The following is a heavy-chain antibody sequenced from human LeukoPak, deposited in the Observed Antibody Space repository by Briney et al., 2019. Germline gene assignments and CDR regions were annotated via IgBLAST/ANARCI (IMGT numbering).Heavy chain of an antibody. D-gene: IGHD4-23*01. Sequence: ASVKVSCKASGYTFTGYYMHWVRQAPGQGLEWMGWINLNSGGTNYAQKFQGRVTMTRDTSISTAYMELSRLRSDDTAVYYCASHGNDDAFDIWGQGTMVTVSS. CDR1: GYTFTGYY. V-gene: IGHV1-2*02. CDR2: INLNSGGT. CDR3: ASHGNDDAFDI. J-gene: IGHJ3*02.